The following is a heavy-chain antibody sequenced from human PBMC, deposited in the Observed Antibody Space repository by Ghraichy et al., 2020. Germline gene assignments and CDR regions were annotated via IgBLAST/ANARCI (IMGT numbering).Heavy chain of an antibody. D-gene: IGHD2-15*01. CDR1: GFTLGGSA. J-gene: IGHJ5*02. CDR2: IRSKANNYAT. Sequence: SLRLSCATSGFTLGGSAIHWVRQASGKGLEWVGRIRSKANNYATAYAASVKGRFTISRDDSKNTAYLQMNSLKTEETAVYYCAAERYCSGGGCSHPTYWFDPWGQGTLVTVSS. V-gene: IGHV3-73*01. CDR3: AAERYCSGGGCSHPTYWFDP.